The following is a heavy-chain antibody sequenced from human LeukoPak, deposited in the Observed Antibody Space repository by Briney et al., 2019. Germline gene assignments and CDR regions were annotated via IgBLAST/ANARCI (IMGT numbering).Heavy chain of an antibody. CDR1: GYTFTSYY. J-gene: IGHJ6*04. V-gene: IGHV1-46*01. CDR2: INPSGGST. D-gene: IGHD3-9*01. CDR3: ARGYYDILTGPIYYYGMDV. Sequence: ASVKVSCKASGYTFTSYYMHWVRQAPGQGLEWMGIINPSGGSTSYAQKFQGRVTMTRDTSTSTVYMELSSLRSEDTAVYYCARGYYDILTGPIYYYGMDVWGKGTTVTVSS.